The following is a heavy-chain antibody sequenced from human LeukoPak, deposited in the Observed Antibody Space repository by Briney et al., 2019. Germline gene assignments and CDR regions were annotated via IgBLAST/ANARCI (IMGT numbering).Heavy chain of an antibody. J-gene: IGHJ4*02. CDR3: AQVKGRGYNWNYYFDY. D-gene: IGHD1-7*01. CDR1: GFTFSSYA. V-gene: IGHV3-23*01. CDR2: ISGGCGST. Sequence: GGSLTLSCAASGFTFSSYATSWVRQAPGGGLEWVSAISGGCGSTYYAGSVKGRFTLSRENSKNTLYLQMNSVRAEDTGVYYCAQVKGRGYNWNYYFDYLVEANLVTLSS.